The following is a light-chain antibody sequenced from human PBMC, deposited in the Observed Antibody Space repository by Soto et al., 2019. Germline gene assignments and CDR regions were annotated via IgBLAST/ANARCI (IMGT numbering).Light chain of an antibody. CDR3: QKYNSAPLT. V-gene: IGKV1-27*01. CDR2: AAS. J-gene: IGKJ4*01. CDR1: QNINTY. Sequence: DIQMTQSPYSLSAAVGDRVTIACRASQNINTYLNWYQQKPGKIPNLLIYAASTLQAGVPSRFSGSGSGTDFTLTISSLQHEHVAAYYCQKYNSAPLTFGGGTKVDIK.